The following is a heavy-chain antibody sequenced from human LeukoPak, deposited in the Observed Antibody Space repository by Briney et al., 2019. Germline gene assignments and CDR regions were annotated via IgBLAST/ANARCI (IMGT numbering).Heavy chain of an antibody. CDR2: IYYSGST. Sequence: SETLSLTCTASGGSISSYYWSWIRQPPGKGLEWIGYIYYSGSTNYNPSLKSRVTISVDTSKNQFSLKLSSVTAADTAVYYCARKYSSSGWFDPWGQGTLVTVSS. J-gene: IGHJ5*02. CDR3: ARKYSSSGWFDP. V-gene: IGHV4-59*01. CDR1: GGSISSYY. D-gene: IGHD6-6*01.